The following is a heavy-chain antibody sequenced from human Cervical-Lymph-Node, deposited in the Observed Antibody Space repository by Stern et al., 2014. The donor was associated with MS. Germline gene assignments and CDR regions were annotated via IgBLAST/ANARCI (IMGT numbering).Heavy chain of an antibody. J-gene: IGHJ3*02. Sequence: VQLVESGGGLVKPGGSLRLSCAASGFTFSDSYMTWIRQTPGKGLEWVSYISRSGDTIKYAESVKGRFTVSRDNAKNSLSLQMSSLRVEDTAVYYCVRGWEPRQDGPSGHDYDAFDIWGQGTIVTVSS. CDR1: GFTFSDSY. CDR3: VRGWEPRQDGPSGHDYDAFDI. V-gene: IGHV3-11*01. D-gene: IGHD5-12*01. CDR2: ISRSGDTI.